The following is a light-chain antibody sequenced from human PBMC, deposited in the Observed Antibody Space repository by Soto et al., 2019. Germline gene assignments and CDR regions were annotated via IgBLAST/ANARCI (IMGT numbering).Light chain of an antibody. CDR2: AAS. CDR1: QSISSW. J-gene: IGKJ1*01. V-gene: IGKV1-39*01. Sequence: DVQMTQSPSTLSASVGDRVTITCRASQSISSWLAWYQQKPGKAPKFLIFAASSLQSWVPSRFSGSGSGTDFTLTISSLQPEDFATYYCQQSYSSPWTFGQGTKVDIK. CDR3: QQSYSSPWT.